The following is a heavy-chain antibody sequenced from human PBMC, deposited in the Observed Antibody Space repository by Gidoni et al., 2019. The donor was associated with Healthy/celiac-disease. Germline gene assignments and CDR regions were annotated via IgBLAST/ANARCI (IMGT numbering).Heavy chain of an antibody. J-gene: IGHJ6*02. D-gene: IGHD2-2*01. CDR3: AREAAATDYYGMDV. CDR1: GFTFSSYA. CDR2: ISHDGSNK. Sequence: QVQLVESGGGVVQPGRSLRLSCAASGFTFSSYAMHWVRQAPGKGLEWVAVISHDGSNKYYADSVKGRFTISRDNSKNTLYLQMNSLRAEDTAVYYCAREAAATDYYGMDVWGQGTTVTVSS. V-gene: IGHV3-30-3*01.